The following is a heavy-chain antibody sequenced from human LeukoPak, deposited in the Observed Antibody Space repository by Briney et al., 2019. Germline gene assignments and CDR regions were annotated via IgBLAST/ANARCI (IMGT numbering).Heavy chain of an antibody. J-gene: IGHJ4*02. Sequence: GGSLRLSCAASGFTFSSYWMSWVRQAPGKGLEWVANIKQDGSEKYYVDSVKGRFTISRDNAKNSLYLQMNSLRAEDTAVYYCAGVSRYYDSSGYRYYFDYWGQGTLVTVSS. D-gene: IGHD3-22*01. CDR1: GFTFSSYW. V-gene: IGHV3-7*01. CDR2: IKQDGSEK. CDR3: AGVSRYYDSSGYRYYFDY.